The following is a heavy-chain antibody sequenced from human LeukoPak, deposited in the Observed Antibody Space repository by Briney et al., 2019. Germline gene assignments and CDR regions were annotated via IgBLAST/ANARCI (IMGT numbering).Heavy chain of an antibody. CDR1: GGSVSSADYY. D-gene: IGHD3-22*01. CDR2: IYYSGNT. V-gene: IGHV4-30-4*08. J-gene: IGHJ3*02. CDR3: ARATNTMAVGVPADAFDI. Sequence: SQTLSLTCTVSGGSVSSADYYWSWIRQPPGKGLEWIGYIYYSGNTYYNPSLKSRVTISVDRSKNQFSLKQSSVTAADTAVYYCARATNTMAVGVPADAFDIWGQGTMVTVSS.